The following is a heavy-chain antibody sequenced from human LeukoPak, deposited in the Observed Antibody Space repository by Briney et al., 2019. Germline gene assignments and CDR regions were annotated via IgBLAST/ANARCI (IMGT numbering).Heavy chain of an antibody. V-gene: IGHV3-30*18. CDR3: AKDQGGVGDSYGRY. J-gene: IGHJ4*02. CDR1: GFTFSSYG. CDR2: ISYDGSNK. Sequence: PGGSVRLSCAASGFTFSSYGMHWVRQAPGKGLEWVAVISYDGSNKYYADSVKGRFTISRDNSKNTLYLQMNSLRAEDTAVYYCAKDQGGVGDSYGRYWGQGTLVTVSS. D-gene: IGHD5-18*01.